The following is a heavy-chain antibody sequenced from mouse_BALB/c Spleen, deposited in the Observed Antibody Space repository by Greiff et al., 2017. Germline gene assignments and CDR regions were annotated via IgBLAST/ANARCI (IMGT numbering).Heavy chain of an antibody. V-gene: IGHV1-80*01. J-gene: IGHJ3*01. D-gene: IGHD2-2*01. CDR1: GYAFSSYW. CDR2: IYPGDGDT. Sequence: QVQLKESGAELVRPGSSVKISCKASGYAFSSYWMNWVKQRPGQGLEWIGQIYPGDGDTNYNGKFKGKATLTADKSSSTAYMQLSSLTSEDSAVYFCAGGYEGFAYWGQGTLVTVSA. CDR3: AGGYEGFAY.